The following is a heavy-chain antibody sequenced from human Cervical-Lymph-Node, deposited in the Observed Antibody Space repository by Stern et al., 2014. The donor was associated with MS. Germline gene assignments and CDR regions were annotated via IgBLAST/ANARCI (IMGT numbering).Heavy chain of an antibody. D-gene: IGHD3-22*01. V-gene: IGHV4-61*02. J-gene: IGHJ4*02. CDR3: ARYYYESSGYPPYYFDY. CDR2: IHASGNT. Sequence: QLQLQESGPGLVKPSQTLSLTCTVSGGSITSGSSFWSWIRQPAGQGLEWIGRIHASGNTNYNPSLRSRVTLSVDTSKNQFPLKVTSVTAADTAVYYCARYYYESSGYPPYYFDYWGQGILVTVSS. CDR1: GGSITSGSSF.